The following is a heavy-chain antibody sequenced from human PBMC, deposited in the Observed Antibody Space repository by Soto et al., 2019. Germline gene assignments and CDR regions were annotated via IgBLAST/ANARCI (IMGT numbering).Heavy chain of an antibody. V-gene: IGHV4-34*01. CDR2: INHSGST. D-gene: IGHD2-2*01. CDR3: ARGIIIVVVPAATAQSRVGYGIDV. Sequence: PSETLSLTCAVYGGSFSGYYWSWIRHPPGKGLEWLGEINHSGSTNYNPFIKSRVTISVDTSKNQFSLKLISVSAADASVYYCARGIIIVVVPAATAQSRVGYGIDVWGQGTTVTVSS. CDR1: GGSFSGYY. J-gene: IGHJ6*02.